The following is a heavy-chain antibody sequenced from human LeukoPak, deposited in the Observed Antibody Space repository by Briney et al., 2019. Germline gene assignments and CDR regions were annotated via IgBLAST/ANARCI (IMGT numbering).Heavy chain of an antibody. D-gene: IGHD1-7*01. CDR1: DESFSGYY. J-gene: IGHJ3*02. Sequence: SETLSLTCVVYDESFSGYYWSWIRQPPGKGLEWIGEINHSGSTNYNRSLKSRVTISVDTSKNQFSLNLSSVTAADTALYYSARERSGTTSLTAAFDIWGQGTMVTVSS. CDR3: ARERSGTTSLTAAFDI. CDR2: INHSGST. V-gene: IGHV4-34*01.